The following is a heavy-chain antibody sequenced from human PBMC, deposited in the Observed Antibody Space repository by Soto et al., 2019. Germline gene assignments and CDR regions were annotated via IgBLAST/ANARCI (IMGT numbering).Heavy chain of an antibody. V-gene: IGHV1-8*01. CDR2: MNPNSGNT. J-gene: IGHJ6*03. CDR1: GYTFTSYD. D-gene: IGHD3-9*01. Sequence: GASVKVSCKASGYTFTSYDINWVRQATGQGLEWMGWMNPNSGNTGYAQKFQGRVTMTRNTSISTAYMELSSLRSEDTAVYYCAIRSYDIMTGYYPYYYMDAWGKGTTVTVSS. CDR3: AIRSYDIMTGYYPYYYMDA.